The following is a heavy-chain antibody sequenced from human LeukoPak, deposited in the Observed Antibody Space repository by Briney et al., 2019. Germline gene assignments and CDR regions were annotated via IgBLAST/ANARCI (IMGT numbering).Heavy chain of an antibody. Sequence: GGSLRLSCAASGFTFSNYAMHWVRQAPGKGLEWVAVISYDGSNKYYADSVKGRFTISRDNSKNTLYLHMNSLRDEDTAVYYCAKTYYSSRAHYYYYYYMDVWGKGTTVTISS. D-gene: IGHD3-10*01. CDR2: ISYDGSNK. V-gene: IGHV3-30*04. J-gene: IGHJ6*03. CDR3: AKTYYSSRAHYYYYYYMDV. CDR1: GFTFSNYA.